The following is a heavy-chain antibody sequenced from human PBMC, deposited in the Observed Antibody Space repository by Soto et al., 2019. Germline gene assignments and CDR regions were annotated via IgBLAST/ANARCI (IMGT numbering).Heavy chain of an antibody. Sequence: GGSLRLSCAASGFTFSPYAMSWVRQAPWRGLDWGLVIPVGGGSTYYAGSVKGRFTISRDNSKNTVPLQINSLRVEDTVVYYCAKQAGYSSDTFDYWGQAILVTAS. J-gene: IGHJ4*02. CDR1: GFTFSPYA. CDR3: AKQAGYSSDTFDY. D-gene: IGHD6-19*01. V-gene: IGHV3-23*01. CDR2: IPVGGGST.